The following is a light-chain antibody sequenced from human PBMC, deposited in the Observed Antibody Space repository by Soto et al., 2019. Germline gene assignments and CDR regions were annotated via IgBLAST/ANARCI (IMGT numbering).Light chain of an antibody. CDR3: QQFGSLPFT. CDR1: QSLSSSY. Sequence: IVLTQSPGALSLSPGEGATLSCRASQSLSSSYVAWYQQKLGQPPRLLIYGASNRATGIPDRLRCSGSGTDFTLTISRLEPEDFAVYYCQQFGSLPFTFGPGTKVDIX. J-gene: IGKJ3*01. V-gene: IGKV3-20*01. CDR2: GAS.